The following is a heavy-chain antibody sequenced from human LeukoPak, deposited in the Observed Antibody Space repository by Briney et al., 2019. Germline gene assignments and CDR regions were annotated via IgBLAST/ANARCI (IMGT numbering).Heavy chain of an antibody. CDR2: ISAYNGNT. CDR3: ARDVGITVADSLDP. D-gene: IGHD6-13*01. Sequence: ASVKVSCKASGYTFTSYGISWVRQAPGQGLEWMGWISAYNGNTSYAQKFQGRVTMTTDTSTSTVYMEVRGLRSDDTAMYYCARDVGITVADSLDPWGQGTLVTVSS. J-gene: IGHJ5*02. CDR1: GYTFTSYG. V-gene: IGHV1-18*01.